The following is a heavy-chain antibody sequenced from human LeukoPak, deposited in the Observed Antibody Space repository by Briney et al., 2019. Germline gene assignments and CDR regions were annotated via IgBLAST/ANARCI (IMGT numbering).Heavy chain of an antibody. D-gene: IGHD3-3*01. Sequence: PGGSLRLSCAASGFTFSSYAMSWVRQAPGKGLEWVSAISGSGGSTYYADSVKGRFTISRDNSKNTLYLQMNSLRAEDTAVYYCARYDFWSGYYPDYWGQGTLVTVSS. CDR2: ISGSGGST. CDR1: GFTFSSYA. J-gene: IGHJ4*02. CDR3: ARYDFWSGYYPDY. V-gene: IGHV3-23*01.